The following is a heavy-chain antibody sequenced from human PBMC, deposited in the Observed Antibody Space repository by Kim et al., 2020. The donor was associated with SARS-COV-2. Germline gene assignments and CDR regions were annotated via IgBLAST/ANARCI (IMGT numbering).Heavy chain of an antibody. V-gene: IGHV3-53*01. CDR3: ALSGNYAFTD. CDR2: IYPGGST. D-gene: IGHD4-4*01. Sequence: GGSLRLSCAASGFTVNSAHMSWVRQAPGKGLEWVSIIYPGGSTYYADSMKGRFTISRDNSKNMLYLQMNSLRAEDTAVYYCALSGNYAFTDWGQGTLVTIYS. CDR1: GFTVNSAH. J-gene: IGHJ4*02.